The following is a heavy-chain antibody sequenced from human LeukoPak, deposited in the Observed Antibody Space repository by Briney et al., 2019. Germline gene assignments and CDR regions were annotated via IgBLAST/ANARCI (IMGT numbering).Heavy chain of an antibody. CDR2: ISAYNGNT. V-gene: IGHV1-18*01. D-gene: IGHD3-22*01. CDR1: GYTFTSYG. J-gene: IGHJ3*02. Sequence: ASVKVSCKASGYTFTSYGINWVRRAPGQGLEWMAWISAYNGNTNYAQKLQGRVTMTTDTSTSTAYMELRSLRSDDTAVYYCARFWDDSSANAFDIWGQGTMVTVSS. CDR3: ARFWDDSSANAFDI.